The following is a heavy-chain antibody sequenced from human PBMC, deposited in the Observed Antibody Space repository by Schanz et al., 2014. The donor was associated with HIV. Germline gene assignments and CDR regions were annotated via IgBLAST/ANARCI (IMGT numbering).Heavy chain of an antibody. CDR3: AKDGGRMGRQPQLFDY. D-gene: IGHD3-16*01. CDR2: INDSGRA. V-gene: IGHV4-34*10. Sequence: QVQLQESGPGLVKPSETLSLTCTVYGGSFRDYYWSWLRQSPGKALEWIGEINDSGRAPINPSLKSRVTMSVDTSKNQFSLKLSSVTAADTAFYYCAKDGGRMGRQPQLFDYWGHGTLVTVSS. J-gene: IGHJ4*03. CDR1: GGSFRDYY.